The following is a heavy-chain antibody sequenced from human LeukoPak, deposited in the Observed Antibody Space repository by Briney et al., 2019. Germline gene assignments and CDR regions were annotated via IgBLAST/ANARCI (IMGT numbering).Heavy chain of an antibody. V-gene: IGHV3-7*03. J-gene: IGHJ6*02. CDR1: PFIFSGHW. D-gene: IGHD3-16*01. CDR3: ARGGGLDV. CDR2: IKEDGSER. Sequence: GGSLRLSCEASPFIFSGHWLNWVRQTPGKGLEWVASIKEDGSERQYVDSVKGRFSISRDNTKNSLYLQMSNLRAEDTAVYFCARGGGLDVWGQGATVTVSS.